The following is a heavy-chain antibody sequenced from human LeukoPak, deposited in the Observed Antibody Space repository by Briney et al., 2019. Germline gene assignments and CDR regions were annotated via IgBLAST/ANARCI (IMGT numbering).Heavy chain of an antibody. CDR1: GGSISSYY. V-gene: IGHV4-59*08. CDR3: ARHAVRGYSYLDY. CDR2: IYYSGSS. D-gene: IGHD5-18*01. Sequence: SETLSLTCTVSGGSISSYYWSWIRQPPGKRLEWIGYIYYSGSSNYNPSLKSRVTISVDTSKNQFPLKLTSVTAADTAVYYCARHAVRGYSYLDYWGQGTLVTVSS. J-gene: IGHJ4*02.